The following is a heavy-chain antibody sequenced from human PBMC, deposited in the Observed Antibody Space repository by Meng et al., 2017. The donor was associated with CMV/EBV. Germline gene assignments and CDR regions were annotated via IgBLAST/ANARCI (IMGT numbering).Heavy chain of an antibody. CDR1: GFTFGDYA. V-gene: IGHV3-49*04. CDR3: TRDWEEKYSSGWSGDYFDY. CDR2: IRSKAYGGTT. D-gene: IGHD6-19*01. Sequence: GGSLRFSCTASGFTFGDYAMSWVRQAPGKGLEWVGFIRSKAYGGTTEYAASVKGRFTISRDDSKSIAYLQMNSLKTEDTAVYYCTRDWEEKYSSGWSGDYFDYWGQGTLVTVSS. J-gene: IGHJ4*02.